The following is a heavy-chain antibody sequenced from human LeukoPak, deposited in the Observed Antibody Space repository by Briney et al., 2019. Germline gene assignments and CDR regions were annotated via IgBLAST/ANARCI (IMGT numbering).Heavy chain of an antibody. CDR2: ISGSGGST. CDR3: AKDRFESYYNSGSYSVRPYDAFDI. V-gene: IGHV3-23*01. CDR1: AFSLNAYN. Sequence: PGGSLRLSCAASAFSLNAYNMNWVRQAPGKGLQWVSAISGSGGSTYYADSVKGRFIISRDNSKNTLYVQMNSLRAEDTAVYYCAKDRFESYYNSGSYSVRPYDAFDIWGQGTMVTVSS. J-gene: IGHJ3*02. D-gene: IGHD3-10*01.